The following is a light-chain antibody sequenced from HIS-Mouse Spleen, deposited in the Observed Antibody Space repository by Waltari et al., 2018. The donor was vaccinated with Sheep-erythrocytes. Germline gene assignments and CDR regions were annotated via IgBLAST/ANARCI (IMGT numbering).Light chain of an antibody. Sequence: QSALTQPRSVSGSPGQSVTISCTGTSSDVGGYNYVSCYHQHPGKAPKLMIYDVSKRPSGDPDRFSGSKSGQQASLAISGRQAEDEAEYYCCSYAGSYNHVFATGTKVTVL. J-gene: IGLJ1*01. CDR1: SSDVGGYNY. CDR2: DVS. CDR3: CSYAGSYNHV. V-gene: IGLV2-11*01.